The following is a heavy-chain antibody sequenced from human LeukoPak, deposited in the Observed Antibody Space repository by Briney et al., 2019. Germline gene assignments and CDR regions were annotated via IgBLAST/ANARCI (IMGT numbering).Heavy chain of an antibody. CDR2: INHSVRT. D-gene: IGHD3-10*01. CDR3: ARGSGSGSGRYPNDY. V-gene: IGHV4-34*01. J-gene: IGHJ4*02. Sequence: RQPAGXGREWGGEINHSVRTIYNPSLIPRVTISVDPSMNQFSLKLSSVTAADTAVYYCARGSGSGSGRYPNDYWGQGALVTVSS.